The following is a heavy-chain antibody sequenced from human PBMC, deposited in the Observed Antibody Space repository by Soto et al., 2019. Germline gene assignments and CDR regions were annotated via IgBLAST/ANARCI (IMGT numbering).Heavy chain of an antibody. CDR2: MNPTSGNT. V-gene: IGHV1-8*01. CDR3: AGGDTVTGYYYYGMDV. CDR1: GYTFTSYD. Sequence: ASVKVSCKASGYTFTSYDINWVRQATGQGLEWMGWMNPTSGNTGYAQKFQGRVTMTTDESISTAYMELSSLRSEATAVYYCAGGDTVTGYYYYGMDVWGQGTTVTVSS. D-gene: IGHD4-4*01. J-gene: IGHJ6*02.